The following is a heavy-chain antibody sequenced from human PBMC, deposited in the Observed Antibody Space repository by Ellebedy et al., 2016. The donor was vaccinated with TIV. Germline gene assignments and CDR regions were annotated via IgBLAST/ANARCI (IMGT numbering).Heavy chain of an antibody. Sequence: SETLSLXXKVSGGSLSRFYWTWIRQSPGKGLEWIGYVHYDGSTEYNPSLRSRVTISLDTTENHFSLKLTSVTAADTAVYYCARKRDGSYIDYWGQGTLVTVSS. V-gene: IGHV4-59*01. J-gene: IGHJ4*02. D-gene: IGHD2-15*01. CDR1: GGSLSRFY. CDR2: VHYDGST. CDR3: ARKRDGSYIDY.